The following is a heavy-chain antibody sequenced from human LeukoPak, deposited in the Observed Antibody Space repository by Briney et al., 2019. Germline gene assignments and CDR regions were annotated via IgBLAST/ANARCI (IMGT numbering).Heavy chain of an antibody. J-gene: IGHJ4*02. CDR2: ISSSSSTI. CDR3: ARDSKRDYGDYFDY. CDR1: GFTFSSYS. D-gene: IGHD4-17*01. Sequence: WGSLRLSCAASGFTFSSYSMNWVRQAPGKGLEWVSYISSSSSTIYYADSVKGRFTISRDNAKNSLYLQMNSLRAEDTAVYYCARDSKRDYGDYFDYWGQGTLVTVSS. V-gene: IGHV3-48*01.